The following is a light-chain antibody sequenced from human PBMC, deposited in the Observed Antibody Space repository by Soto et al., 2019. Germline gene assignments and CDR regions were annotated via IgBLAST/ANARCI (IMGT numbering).Light chain of an antibody. V-gene: IGLV2-14*01. Sequence: QSVLTQPASVSGSPGQSITISCTGTSSDVGGYHYVSWYQLLPGKAPKLILFEVSIRPSGVSYRFSGSKSGNTASLTVSGLQAEDEADYYCSSYAGSSNVFGTGTKVTVL. CDR2: EVS. CDR1: SSDVGGYHY. CDR3: SSYAGSSNV. J-gene: IGLJ1*01.